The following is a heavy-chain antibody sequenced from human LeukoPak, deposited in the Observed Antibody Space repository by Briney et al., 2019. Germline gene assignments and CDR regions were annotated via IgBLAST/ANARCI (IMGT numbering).Heavy chain of an antibody. CDR3: ARLAYYFDY. V-gene: IGHV4-34*01. CDR2: INHSGST. Sequence: SETLSLTCAVYGGSFSGYYWSWIRQPPGKGLEWIGEINHSGSTNYNPSLKSRVTISVDTSKNQFSLKLSPVTAADTAVYYCARLAYYFDYWGQGTLVTVSS. J-gene: IGHJ4*02. D-gene: IGHD6-25*01. CDR1: GGSFSGYY.